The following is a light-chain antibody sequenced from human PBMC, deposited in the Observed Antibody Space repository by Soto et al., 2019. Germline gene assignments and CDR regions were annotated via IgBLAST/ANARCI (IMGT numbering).Light chain of an antibody. V-gene: IGKV3-15*01. Sequence: EVVMTQSPATLSVSPGERATLSCRASQSVNSNLAWYQQKPGQAPRLLIYGASTRATGIPVRFSGSGSGTEFTLTISRLQSEDFAVYYGQQYNNWPPLTFGGGTKVEIK. CDR3: QQYNNWPPLT. CDR1: QSVNSN. J-gene: IGKJ4*01. CDR2: GAS.